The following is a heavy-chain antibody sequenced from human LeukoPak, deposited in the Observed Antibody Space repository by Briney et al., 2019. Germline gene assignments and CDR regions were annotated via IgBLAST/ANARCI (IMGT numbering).Heavy chain of an antibody. V-gene: IGHV3-23*01. CDR3: ARDADSNGHYWGLPADY. J-gene: IGHJ4*02. D-gene: IGHD6-19*01. CDR2: INTDGDRT. Sequence: GGSLRLSCAASGFTFSNCAMSWVRQAPGQGLEWVSLINTDGDRTHYVDSVKGRFTISRDNYKSTFYLEMNSLRADDTAVYYCARDADSNGHYWGLPADYWGQGALVTVSS. CDR1: GFTFSNCA.